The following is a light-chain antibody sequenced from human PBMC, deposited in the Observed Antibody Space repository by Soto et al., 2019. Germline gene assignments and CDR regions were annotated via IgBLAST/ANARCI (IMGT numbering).Light chain of an antibody. V-gene: IGKV3-20*01. CDR2: AAS. J-gene: IGKJ2*01. CDR3: QQYGSSPT. Sequence: EIVLTQSPGTLSLSPGQRATLSCRASQSVSSYYLAWYQQKPGQAPRLLIYAASSRATGIPDRFSGRGSWTDFTRTISRLEPEDVAVYYWQQYGSSPTFGRGTKLEIK. CDR1: QSVSSYY.